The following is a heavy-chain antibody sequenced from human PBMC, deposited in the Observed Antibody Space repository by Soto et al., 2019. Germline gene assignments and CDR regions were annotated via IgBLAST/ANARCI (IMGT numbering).Heavy chain of an antibody. V-gene: IGHV3-30-3*01. CDR2: ISYDGSNK. D-gene: IGHD1-1*01. Sequence: GGSLRLSCAASGFTFSSYAMHWVRQAPGKGLEWVAVISYDGSNKYYADSVKGRFTISRDNSKNTLYLQMNSLRAEDTAVYYCASDNEEHNTIDYWGQGTLVTVSS. CDR1: GFTFSSYA. CDR3: ASDNEEHNTIDY. J-gene: IGHJ4*02.